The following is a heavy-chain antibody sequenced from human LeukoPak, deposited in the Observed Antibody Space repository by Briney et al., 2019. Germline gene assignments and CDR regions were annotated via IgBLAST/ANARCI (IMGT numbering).Heavy chain of an antibody. CDR1: GFTFSSYA. V-gene: IGHV3-30-3*01. CDR3: ARVSGSYSFDY. Sequence: PGGSLRLSCAASGFTFSSYAMHWVRQAPGKGLEWVAVISYDGGNKYYADSVKGRFTISRDNSKNTLYLQMNSLRAEDTAVYYCARVSGSYSFDYWGQGTLVTVSS. J-gene: IGHJ4*02. CDR2: ISYDGGNK. D-gene: IGHD1-26*01.